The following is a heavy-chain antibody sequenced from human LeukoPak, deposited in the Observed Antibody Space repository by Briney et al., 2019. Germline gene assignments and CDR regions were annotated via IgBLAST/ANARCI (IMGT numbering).Heavy chain of an antibody. D-gene: IGHD3-9*01. CDR3: AKGGRYFDILTGYYAALYYFDY. CDR2: ISSSSSTI. V-gene: IGHV3-48*01. CDR1: GFTFSSYS. Sequence: LPGGSLRLSCEASGFTFSSYSLNWVRQAPGKGLEWVSYISSSSSTIYYADSVKGRFTISRDSAKNSLYLQMNSLRAEDTAVYYCAKGGRYFDILTGYYAALYYFDYWGQGTLVTVSS. J-gene: IGHJ4*02.